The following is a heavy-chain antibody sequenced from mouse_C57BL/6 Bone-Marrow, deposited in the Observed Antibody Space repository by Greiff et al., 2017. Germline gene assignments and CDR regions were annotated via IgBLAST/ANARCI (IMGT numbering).Heavy chain of an antibody. D-gene: IGHD2-3*01. V-gene: IGHV5-17*01. Sequence: EVKLVESGGGLVKPGGSLKLSCAASGFTFSDYGMHWVRQAPEKGLEWVAYISSGSSTIYYADTLKGRFTISRDNAKNTLFLQMTSLRSEDTAMYYCARRYYDYWGQGTTLTVSS. CDR1: GFTFSDYG. CDR2: ISSGSSTI. CDR3: ARRYYDY. J-gene: IGHJ2*01.